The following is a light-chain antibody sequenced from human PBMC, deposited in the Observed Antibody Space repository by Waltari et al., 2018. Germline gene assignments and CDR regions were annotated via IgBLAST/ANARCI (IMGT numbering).Light chain of an antibody. V-gene: IGLV2-18*02. CDR3: SSYTTSGTLI. J-gene: IGLJ2*01. CDR1: SRDVGTYHP. CDR2: GAI. Sequence: QSALTQPPSVSGSPGQSVTISCTGTSRDVGTYHPFPWYQQPPGKTPRPRTYGAIPRPSGVPARFSGSNSGDTASLTISELQPEDEADYYCSSYTTSGTLIFGGGTTLTVL.